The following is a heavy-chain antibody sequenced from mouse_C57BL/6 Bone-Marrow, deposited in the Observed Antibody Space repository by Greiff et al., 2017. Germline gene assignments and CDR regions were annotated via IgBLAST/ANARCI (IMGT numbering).Heavy chain of an antibody. D-gene: IGHD1-1*01. CDR1: GFTFSDFY. Sequence: EVMLVESGGGLVQSGRSLRLSCATSGFTFSDFYMEWVRHAPGKGLEWIAASRNKANDYTPEYSASVKGRFIVSRDTYQSILYLQMNALRAEDTAIYYCARDALNYYGSSYWYFDVWGTGTTVTVSS. CDR3: ARDALNYYGSSYWYFDV. J-gene: IGHJ1*03. V-gene: IGHV7-1*01. CDR2: SRNKANDYTP.